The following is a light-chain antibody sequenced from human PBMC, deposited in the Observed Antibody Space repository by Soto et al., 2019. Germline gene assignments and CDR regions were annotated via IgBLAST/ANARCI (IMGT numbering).Light chain of an antibody. CDR3: CSYAGSYTYV. CDR1: SSDVGGYGY. CDR2: DVD. V-gene: IGLV2-11*01. J-gene: IGLJ1*01. Sequence: QSALTQPRSVSGSPGQSVTISCTGTSSDVGGYGYVSWYQQHPGKAPKLMIYDVDERPSGVPGRFSGSKSGNTASLTISGLQAEDEADYYCCSYAGSYTYVFGTGTKLTV.